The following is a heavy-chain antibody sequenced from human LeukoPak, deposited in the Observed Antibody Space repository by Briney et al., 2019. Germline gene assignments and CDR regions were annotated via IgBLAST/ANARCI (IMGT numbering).Heavy chain of an antibody. CDR3: ARSRRSYYDSSGYYDD. CDR2: IYTSGST. Sequence: SETLSLTCTVSGGSISSYYWSWIRQPAGKGLEWIGRIYTSGSTNYNPSLKSRVTMSVDTSKNQFSLKQSSVTAADTAVYYCARSRRSYYDSSGYYDDWGQGTLVTVSS. D-gene: IGHD3-22*01. CDR1: GGSISSYY. V-gene: IGHV4-4*07. J-gene: IGHJ4*02.